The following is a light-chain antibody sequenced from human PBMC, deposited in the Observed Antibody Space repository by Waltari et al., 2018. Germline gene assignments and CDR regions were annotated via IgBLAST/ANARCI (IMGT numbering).Light chain of an antibody. J-gene: IGLJ2*01. CDR1: SSNIGGNT. CDR2: SNI. Sequence: SVLTQPPSASGTPGQRVTISCSGSSSNIGGNTVNWYHHLPGTAPKLLIFSNIHRPSGVPDRFSGSKSGTSASLAISGLQSEDEADYYCAAWDDSLNGVIFGGGTKLTVL. CDR3: AAWDDSLNGVI. V-gene: IGLV1-44*01.